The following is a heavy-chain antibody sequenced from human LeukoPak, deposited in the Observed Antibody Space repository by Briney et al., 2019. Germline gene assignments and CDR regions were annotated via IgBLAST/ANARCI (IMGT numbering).Heavy chain of an antibody. CDR1: GFTFSDYY. J-gene: IGHJ4*02. V-gene: IGHV3-11*04. CDR2: ISSSGSTI. D-gene: IGHD3-9*01. CDR3: TRDPAHYLRYGYFDY. Sequence: KAGGSLRLSCAASGFTFSDYYMSWIRQAPGKGLEWVSYISSSGSTIYYADSVKGRFTISRDNAKNSVYLQMNNLRAADTAFYYCTRDPAHYLRYGYFDYWGQGILVTVSS.